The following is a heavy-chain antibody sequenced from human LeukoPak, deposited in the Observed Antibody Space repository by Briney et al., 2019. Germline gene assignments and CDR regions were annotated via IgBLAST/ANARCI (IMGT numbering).Heavy chain of an antibody. CDR2: IRYTGIT. CDR1: GGSISSYY. V-gene: IGHV4-59*01. D-gene: IGHD1-26*01. J-gene: IGHJ4*02. CDR3: ARRVKVGATSHFDY. Sequence: PSETLSLTCTVSGGSISSYYWTWIRQPPGKGLEWIGYIRYTGITNYNPSLKSRVTISVDTSKNQFSLKLRSVTAADTAVYYCARRVKVGATSHFDYWGQGTLVTVSS.